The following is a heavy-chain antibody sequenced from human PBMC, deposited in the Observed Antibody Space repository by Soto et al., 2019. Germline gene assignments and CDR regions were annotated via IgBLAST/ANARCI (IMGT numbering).Heavy chain of an antibody. CDR2: IYWDDDK. CDR1: GFSLSTSGVG. CDR3: AHRGGYCSGGSCYTIPEYFQH. J-gene: IGHJ1*01. D-gene: IGHD2-15*01. V-gene: IGHV2-5*02. Sequence: SGPTLVNPTQTLTLTCTFSGFSLSTSGVGVGWIRQPPGKALEWLALIYWDDDKRYSPSLKSRLTITKDTSKNQVVLTMTNMDPVDTATYYCAHRGGYCSGGSCYTIPEYFQHWGQGTLVTVSS.